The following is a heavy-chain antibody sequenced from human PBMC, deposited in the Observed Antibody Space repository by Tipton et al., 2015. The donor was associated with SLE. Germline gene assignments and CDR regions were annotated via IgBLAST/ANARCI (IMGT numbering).Heavy chain of an antibody. Sequence: TLSLTCSVSGGSISSYFWSCIRQPPGKGLEWIGYIYYSGSTNYNPSLQSRVTISVDTSKNQFSLKLSSVTAADTAVYYCARDGKTGGYYYYYYMDVWGKGTTVTVSS. CDR2: IYYSGST. CDR3: ARDGKTGGYYYYYYMDV. D-gene: IGHD7-27*01. J-gene: IGHJ6*03. CDR1: GGSISSYF. V-gene: IGHV4-59*01.